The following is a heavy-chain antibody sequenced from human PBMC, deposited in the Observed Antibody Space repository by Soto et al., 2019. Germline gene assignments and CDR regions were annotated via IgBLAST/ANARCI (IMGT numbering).Heavy chain of an antibody. Sequence: PGGSLRLSCAASGFTFSSYAMSWVRQAPGKGLEWVSAISGSGGSTYYADSVKGRFTISRDNSKNTLYLQMNSLRAEDTAVYYCANLEQHFDCSGGSCYSRYYFDYWGQGTLVTVSS. CDR3: ANLEQHFDCSGGSCYSRYYFDY. V-gene: IGHV3-23*01. CDR1: GFTFSSYA. CDR2: ISGSGGST. J-gene: IGHJ4*02. D-gene: IGHD2-15*01.